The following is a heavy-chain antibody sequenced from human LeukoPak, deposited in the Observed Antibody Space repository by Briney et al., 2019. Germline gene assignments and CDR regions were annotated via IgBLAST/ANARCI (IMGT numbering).Heavy chain of an antibody. CDR3: AKGCRSANCDEGRWFDP. V-gene: IGHV3-23*01. CDR2: ISGGGSNT. D-gene: IGHD2-2*01. Sequence: PGGSLRLXCAASGFMCSSYAMSWVRQAPGKGLEWVSSISGGGSNTYFADSVKGRFSVSRDNSKNTLYLQMNSLRAEDTATYYCAKGCRSANCDEGRWFDPWGQGTLVIVSS. CDR1: GFMCSSYA. J-gene: IGHJ5*02.